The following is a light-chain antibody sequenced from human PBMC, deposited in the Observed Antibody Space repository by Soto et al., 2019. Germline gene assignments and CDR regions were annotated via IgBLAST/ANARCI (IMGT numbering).Light chain of an antibody. CDR1: QSVTSN. V-gene: IGKV3-15*01. Sequence: ETVVTQSPATLSVSPGERATLSCRASQSVTSNLAWYQQKPGQAPRLLIYGASTRATGVPARFSGSGSGTELTLTISSLQSEDFAVYYCQQYNDWPPYTFGQGTKVDIK. CDR2: GAS. J-gene: IGKJ2*01. CDR3: QQYNDWPPYT.